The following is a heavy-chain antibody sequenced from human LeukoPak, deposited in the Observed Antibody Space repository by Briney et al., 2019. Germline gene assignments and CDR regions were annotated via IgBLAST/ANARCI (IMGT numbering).Heavy chain of an antibody. Sequence: GGSLKLSCAASGFTFSGSAMHWVRQASGKGLEWVGRIRSKANSYATAYAASVKGRFTISRDDSKNTAYLQMNSLKTEDTAVYYCTKLSPEGGYWGQGTLVTVSS. CDR2: IRSKANSYAT. V-gene: IGHV3-73*01. D-gene: IGHD3-10*01. CDR3: TKLSPEGGY. CDR1: GFTFSGSA. J-gene: IGHJ4*02.